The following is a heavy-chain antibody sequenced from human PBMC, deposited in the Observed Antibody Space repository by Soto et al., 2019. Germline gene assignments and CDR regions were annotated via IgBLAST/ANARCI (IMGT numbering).Heavy chain of an antibody. J-gene: IGHJ4*02. V-gene: IGHV4-30-4*01. CDR2: IYYSGNT. CDR3: ASYSYGSIDY. CDR1: GRSISSVNYY. Sequence: SETLSLTCTVSGRSISSVNYYWSWIRQPPGKGLEWIGYIYYSGNTYYNPSLKSRVTISVDTSKNQFSLKLSSVTAADTAVYYCASYSYGSIDYWGQGTLVTVSS. D-gene: IGHD5-18*01.